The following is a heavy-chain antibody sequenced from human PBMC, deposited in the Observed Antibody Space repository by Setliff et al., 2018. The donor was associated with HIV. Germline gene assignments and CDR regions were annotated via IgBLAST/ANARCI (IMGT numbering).Heavy chain of an antibody. CDR1: GFNFKTYG. CDR2: IYKAGKT. CDR3: AKGGYGGAYYVAGY. J-gene: IGHJ4*02. D-gene: IGHD5-18*01. Sequence: GGSLRLSCAASGFNFKTYGMTWVRQAPGKGLEWVTLIYKAGKTYYADFVKGRFTIARDDTKNTVSLQMTNLEPGDTAMYYCAKGGYGGAYYVAGYWGQGTKVTVSS. V-gene: IGHV3-53*01.